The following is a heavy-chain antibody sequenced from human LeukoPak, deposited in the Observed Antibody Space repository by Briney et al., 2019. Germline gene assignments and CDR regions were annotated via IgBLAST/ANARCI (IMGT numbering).Heavy chain of an antibody. CDR3: ARDRFGGYCSGGSCYYFDY. V-gene: IGHV3-33*01. D-gene: IGHD2-15*01. CDR2: IWYDGSNK. Sequence: GGSLRLSCAASGFTFSSYGMHWVRQAPGKGLEWVAVIWYDGSNKYYADSVKGRFTISRDNSKNTLYLQMNSLRAEDTAVYYCARDRFGGYCSGGSCYYFDYWGQGTLVTVSS. J-gene: IGHJ4*02. CDR1: GFTFSSYG.